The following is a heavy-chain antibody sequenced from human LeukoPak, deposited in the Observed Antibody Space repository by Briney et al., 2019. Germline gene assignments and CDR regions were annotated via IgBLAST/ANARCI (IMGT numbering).Heavy chain of an antibody. CDR3: AKDLRGTYAFDI. D-gene: IGHD1-26*01. J-gene: IGHJ3*02. CDR2: ISSSSSYI. Sequence: GGSLRLSCAASGFTFSSYSMNWVRQAPGKGLEWVSSISSSSSYIYYADSVKGRFTISRDNSKNTLYLQMNSLRAEDTAVYYCAKDLRGTYAFDIWGQGTMVTVSS. CDR1: GFTFSSYS. V-gene: IGHV3-21*04.